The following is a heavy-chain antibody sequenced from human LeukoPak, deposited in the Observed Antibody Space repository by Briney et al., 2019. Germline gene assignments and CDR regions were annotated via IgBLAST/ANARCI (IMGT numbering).Heavy chain of an antibody. J-gene: IGHJ4*02. Sequence: SETLSLTCTISDDSARSDNYYGGWVRQPPGKGLEWIGNIYYGGSTYYNPSLKSRVTMSVDTSKNQFFLKLNSVTAADTAVYYCARGRPYSGGYHLDYWGQGTLVTVSA. CDR3: ARGRPYSGGYHLDY. CDR1: DDSARSDNYY. CDR2: IYYGGST. V-gene: IGHV4-39*01. D-gene: IGHD1-26*01.